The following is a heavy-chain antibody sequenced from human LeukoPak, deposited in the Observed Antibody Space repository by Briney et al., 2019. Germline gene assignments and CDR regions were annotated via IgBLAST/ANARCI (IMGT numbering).Heavy chain of an antibody. CDR3: ARGRWWFAGRPPHYMDF. V-gene: IGHV4-39*07. CDR1: GGSISSNSYY. D-gene: IGHD6-6*01. Sequence: SETLSLTCAVSGGSISSNSYYWGWLRQPPGKGLEWIGSIYYSGSTYYNPSLKSRVTISVDTSKNQFSLKLSSVTAADTAVYYCARGRWWFAGRPPHYMDFWGKGTTVTVSS. J-gene: IGHJ6*03. CDR2: IYYSGST.